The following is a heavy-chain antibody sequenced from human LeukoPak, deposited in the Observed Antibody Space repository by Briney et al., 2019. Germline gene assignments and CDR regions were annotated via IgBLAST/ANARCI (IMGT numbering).Heavy chain of an antibody. Sequence: PGGSLRLSCAASGFTFSSYSMNWVRQAPGKGLEWVSSISSSSSYIYYADSVKGRFTISRDNAKNSLYLQMNSLRAEDTAVYYCAKEGSSSFYYYYYMDVWGKGTTVTVSS. CDR2: ISSSSSYI. CDR3: AKEGSSSFYYYYYMDV. V-gene: IGHV3-21*01. J-gene: IGHJ6*03. CDR1: GFTFSSYS. D-gene: IGHD6-6*01.